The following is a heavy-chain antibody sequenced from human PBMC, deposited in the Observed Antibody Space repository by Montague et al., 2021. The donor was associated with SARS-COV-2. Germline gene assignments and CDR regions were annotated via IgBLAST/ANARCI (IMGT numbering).Heavy chain of an antibody. V-gene: IGHV3-9*01. CDR2: ISWNSGNI. Sequence: SLILSCAASGFTFNDYAMHWVRQAPGKGLEWVSGISWNSGNIAYXDSVKGRFSISRDNAKNSLYLQMKGLRAEDTALYYCASAQDGYSPPDYWGQGTLVTVSS. D-gene: IGHD5-24*01. CDR3: ASAQDGYSPPDY. CDR1: GFTFNDYA. J-gene: IGHJ4*02.